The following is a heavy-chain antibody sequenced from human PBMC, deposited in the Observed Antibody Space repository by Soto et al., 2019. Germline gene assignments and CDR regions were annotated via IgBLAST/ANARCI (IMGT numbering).Heavy chain of an antibody. V-gene: IGHV2-70*01. CDR3: ARIPRATSMTYYGMDV. Sequence: SGPTLVNPTQTLTLTCTFSGFSLSTSGMCVSWIRQPPGKALEWLALIDWDDDKYYSTSLKTRLTISKDTSKNQVVLTMTNMDPVDTATYYCARIPRATSMTYYGMDVWGQGTTVTVSS. D-gene: IGHD5-12*01. J-gene: IGHJ6*02. CDR1: GFSLSTSGMC. CDR2: IDWDDDK.